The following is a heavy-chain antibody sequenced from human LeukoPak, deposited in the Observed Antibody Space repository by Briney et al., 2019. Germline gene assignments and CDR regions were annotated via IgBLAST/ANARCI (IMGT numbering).Heavy chain of an antibody. CDR3: AKVGPHYGDYDYFDH. D-gene: IGHD4-17*01. CDR1: GFTFSSYA. CDR2: ISGSGGSI. V-gene: IGHV3-23*01. Sequence: GGSLRLSCAASGFTFSSYAMNWVRQAPGKGLEWVSTISGSGGSIYYADSVKGRFTISRDNSKNTLYLQMNSLKAEDTAVYYCAKVGPHYGDYDYFDHWGQGTLVTVSS. J-gene: IGHJ4*02.